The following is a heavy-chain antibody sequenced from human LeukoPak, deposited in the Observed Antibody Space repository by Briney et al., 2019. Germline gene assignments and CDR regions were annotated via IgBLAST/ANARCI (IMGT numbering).Heavy chain of an antibody. CDR1: GFTVSSNY. CDR2: IYSGGST. D-gene: IGHD3-16*02. CDR3: AKNEYVWGSYRYVYFDY. J-gene: IGHJ4*02. Sequence: GGSLRLSCAASGFTVSSNYMSWVRQAPGKGLEWVSVIYSGGSTYYADSVKGRFTISRDNSKNTLYLQMNSLRAEDTAVYYCAKNEYVWGSYRYVYFDYWGQGTLVTVSS. V-gene: IGHV3-53*01.